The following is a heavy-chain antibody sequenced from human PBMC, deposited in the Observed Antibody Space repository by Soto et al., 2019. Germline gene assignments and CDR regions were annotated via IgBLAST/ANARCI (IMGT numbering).Heavy chain of an antibody. J-gene: IGHJ4*02. Sequence: QVQLQQWGAGLLKPSETLSLTCAVYGGSFSGYYWSWIRQPPGKGLEWIGEINHSGSTNYKPSRESRVTISVDTSKYQFYLKLSSVTAADTAVYYCAGQGVATPPPKWGQGTLVTVSS. CDR3: AGQGVATPPPK. D-gene: IGHD3-16*01. CDR2: INHSGST. V-gene: IGHV4-34*01. CDR1: GGSFSGYY.